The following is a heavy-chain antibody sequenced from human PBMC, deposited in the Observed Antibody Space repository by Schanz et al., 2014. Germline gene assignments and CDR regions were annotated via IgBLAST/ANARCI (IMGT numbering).Heavy chain of an antibody. J-gene: IGHJ4*01. Sequence: EVQLVESGGGLVQPGGSLRLSCAASGFSIRNHDMHWVRQATGAGLEWVSAIGTAGDTFYLDSVKGRFTISRENAKNSLYLQMNSLRAGDTAVYYCAREQIMAAAGLVDYWGHGTLVTVSS. V-gene: IGHV3-13*04. CDR3: AREQIMAAAGLVDY. CDR2: IGTAGDT. CDR1: GFSIRNHD. D-gene: IGHD6-13*01.